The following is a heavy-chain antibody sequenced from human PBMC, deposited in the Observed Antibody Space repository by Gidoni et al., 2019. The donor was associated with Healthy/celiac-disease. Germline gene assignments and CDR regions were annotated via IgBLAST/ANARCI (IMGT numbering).Heavy chain of an antibody. CDR2: IWYDGSNK. D-gene: IGHD2-15*01. Sequence: QVQLVESGGGVVQPGRSLRLSCAASGFTFSSYGTHWVRQAPGKGLEWVAVIWYDGSNKYYADSVKGRFTISRDNSNNTLYLQMNSLRAEDTAVYYCARTTVVAATHYTGYYGMDVWGQGTTVTVSS. CDR1: GFTFSSYG. V-gene: IGHV3-33*01. CDR3: ARTTVVAATHYTGYYGMDV. J-gene: IGHJ6*02.